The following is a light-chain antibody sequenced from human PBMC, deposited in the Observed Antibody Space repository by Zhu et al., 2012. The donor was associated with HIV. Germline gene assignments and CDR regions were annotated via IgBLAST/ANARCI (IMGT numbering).Light chain of an antibody. V-gene: IGKV1-9*01. CDR3: QHLTVYPT. CDR2: AAS. J-gene: IGKJ4*01. Sequence: IQLTQSPSFLSASVGDRVTITCRASQGISNYLAWYHQKPGKAPKLLIYAASILQSGVPSRFSGSGSGTEFTLTISSLQPEDFATYYCQHLTVYPTFGGGSKVEIK. CDR1: QGISNY.